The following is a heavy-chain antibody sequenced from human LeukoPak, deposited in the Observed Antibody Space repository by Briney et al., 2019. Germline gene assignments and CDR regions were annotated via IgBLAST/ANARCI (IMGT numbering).Heavy chain of an antibody. CDR2: IYYSGST. CDR1: GGSISSYY. J-gene: IGHJ3*02. D-gene: IGHD3-10*01. V-gene: IGHV4-59*01. CDR3: ARGRYGSGSYSAFDI. Sequence: SETLSLTCTVSGGSISSYYWSWIRQPPGKGLEWIGYIYYSGSTNYNPSLKSRVTISVDTSKNQFSLKLSSVTAADTAVYYCARGRYGSGSYSAFDIWGQGTMVTVSS.